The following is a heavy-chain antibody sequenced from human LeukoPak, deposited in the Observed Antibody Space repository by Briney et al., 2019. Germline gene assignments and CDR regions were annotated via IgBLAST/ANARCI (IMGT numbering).Heavy chain of an antibody. D-gene: IGHD5-18*01. J-gene: IGHJ6*03. CDR2: ISAYNGNT. CDR3: AREYPIQLLQSYYYYMDV. Sequence: ASVKVSCKASGYTLTSYGISWVRQAPGQGLEWMGWISAYNGNTNYAQKLQGRVTMTTDTSTSTAYMELRSLRSDDTAVYYCAREYPIQLLQSYYYYMDVWGKGTTVTVSS. V-gene: IGHV1-18*01. CDR1: GYTLTSYG.